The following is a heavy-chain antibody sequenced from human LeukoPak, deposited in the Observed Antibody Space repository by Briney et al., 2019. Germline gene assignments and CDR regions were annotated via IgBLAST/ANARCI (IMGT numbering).Heavy chain of an antibody. Sequence: PSETLSLTCAVYGGSFSGYYWSWIRQPPGKGLEWIGVINHSGSTNYNPSLKSRVTISVDTSKNQFSLKLSSVTAADTAVYYCARGLWDYYGSGSYWYYFDYWGQGTLVTVSS. J-gene: IGHJ4*02. CDR3: ARGLWDYYGSGSYWYYFDY. CDR2: INHSGST. D-gene: IGHD3-10*01. CDR1: GGSFSGYY. V-gene: IGHV4-34*01.